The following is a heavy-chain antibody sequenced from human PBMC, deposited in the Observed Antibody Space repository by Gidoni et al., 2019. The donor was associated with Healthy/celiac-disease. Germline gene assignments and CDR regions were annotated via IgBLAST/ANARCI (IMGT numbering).Heavy chain of an antibody. V-gene: IGHV3-11*01. D-gene: IGHD5-18*01. CDR2: ISSSGSTI. Sequence: QVHLVESGGGLVNPGVSLRLYCAASGFTFSDSYRSWSRQAPGKGLEWVSYISSSGSTIDDADAVKGRFTISRDNAKNALYLQMNSLRAEDTAVYYCARVPRGYSYGYEDYWGQGTLVTVSS. CDR3: ARVPRGYSYGYEDY. CDR1: GFTFSDSY. J-gene: IGHJ4*02.